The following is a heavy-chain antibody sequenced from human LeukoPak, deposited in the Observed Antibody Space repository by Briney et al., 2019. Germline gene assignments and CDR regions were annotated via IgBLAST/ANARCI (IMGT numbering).Heavy chain of an antibody. CDR1: GYTLTELS. CDR2: FDPEDGER. Sequence: ASVKVSCKVSGYTLTELSMHWVRQAPGKGLEWMGGFDPEDGERIYAQTFQGRVPTTQDTSTDTAYMELSRLRSEDTAVYYCATAGLGGPFDYWGQGTLVTVSS. V-gene: IGHV1-24*01. D-gene: IGHD6-19*01. J-gene: IGHJ4*02. CDR3: ATAGLGGPFDY.